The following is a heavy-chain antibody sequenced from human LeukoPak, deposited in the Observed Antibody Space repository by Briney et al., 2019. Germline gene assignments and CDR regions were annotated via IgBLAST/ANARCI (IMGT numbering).Heavy chain of an antibody. CDR3: ARSNGDYFAYIDY. D-gene: IGHD4-17*01. CDR1: GGSISSYY. Sequence: PSETLSLTCTVSGGSISSYYWSWIRLPPGKGLEWIGSIYYSGNTYYNPSLKSRVTISVDTSKDQFSLKLTSVTAADTAVYYCARSNGDYFAYIDYWGQGTLVTVSS. J-gene: IGHJ4*02. V-gene: IGHV4-59*05. CDR2: IYYSGNT.